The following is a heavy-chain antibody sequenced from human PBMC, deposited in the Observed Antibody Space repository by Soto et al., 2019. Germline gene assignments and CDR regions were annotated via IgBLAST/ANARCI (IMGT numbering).Heavy chain of an antibody. Sequence: SETLSLTCTVSGGSISSGDYYWSWIRQPPGKGLEWIGYIYYSGSTYYNPSLKSRVTISVDTSKNQFSLKLSSVTAADTAVYYCARAKRTPGIGAMVQIDYWGEGTLVTVSS. CDR1: GGSISSGDYY. CDR2: IYYSGST. D-gene: IGHD5-18*01. V-gene: IGHV4-30-4*01. J-gene: IGHJ4*02. CDR3: ARAKRTPGIGAMVQIDY.